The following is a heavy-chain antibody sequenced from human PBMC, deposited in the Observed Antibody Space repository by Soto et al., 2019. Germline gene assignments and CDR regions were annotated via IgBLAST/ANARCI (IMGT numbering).Heavy chain of an antibody. J-gene: IGHJ6*03. Sequence: PGGSLRLSCAASGFTLSVYWMNWVRQAPGKGLEWVANIKQDGSERNYVDSVKGRFTISRDNAKNSLYLQMNSLRAEDTAVYYCAREGSYYDFWSGYPGDYYMDVWGKGTTVTVSS. CDR3: AREGSYYDFWSGYPGDYYMDV. D-gene: IGHD3-3*01. V-gene: IGHV3-7*01. CDR1: GFTLSVYW. CDR2: IKQDGSER.